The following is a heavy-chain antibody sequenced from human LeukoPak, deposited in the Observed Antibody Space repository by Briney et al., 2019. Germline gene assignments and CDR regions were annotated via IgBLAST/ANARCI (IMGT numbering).Heavy chain of an antibody. CDR1: GFTVSSNY. V-gene: IGHV3-66*01. D-gene: IGHD6-19*01. Sequence: GGSLRLSCAASGFTVSSNYMNWVRQAPGKGLEWVSVIYGGGYTNYADSVKGRFTISRDNSKNTLYLQMNSLRAEDTAVYYCAGPLSSGWYVDYWGQGTLVTVSS. J-gene: IGHJ4*02. CDR3: AGPLSSGWYVDY. CDR2: IYGGGYT.